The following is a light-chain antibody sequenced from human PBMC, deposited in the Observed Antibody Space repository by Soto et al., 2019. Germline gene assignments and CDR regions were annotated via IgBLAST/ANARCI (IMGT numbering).Light chain of an antibody. CDR2: EVS. Sequence: QSALTHPPSASGSPGQSVTISCTGNSNDVGHSSFISWYQQHPGKGPKLIIYEVSKRPSGVPDRLSGSKSGNTAPLSVSGLQDEDEADYFCNAQADNGKHVFGTGTKLTVL. V-gene: IGLV2-8*01. CDR3: NAQADNGKHV. CDR1: SNDVGHSSF. J-gene: IGLJ1*01.